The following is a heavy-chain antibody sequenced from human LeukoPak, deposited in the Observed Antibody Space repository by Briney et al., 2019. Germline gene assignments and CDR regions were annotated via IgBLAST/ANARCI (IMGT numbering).Heavy chain of an antibody. J-gene: IGHJ2*01. CDR2: IAVGGGTT. CDR1: GFTFSSSE. V-gene: IGHV3-23*01. D-gene: IGHD5-24*01. Sequence: GASLRLSCAASGFTFSSSELSWVRQAPGKGLEWVSAIAVGGGTTYADSVVGRFIISRDNSKNTLYLQMSSLRAEDTAIYYCAKTIPYWYFDLWGRGTLVTVSS. CDR3: AKTIPYWYFDL.